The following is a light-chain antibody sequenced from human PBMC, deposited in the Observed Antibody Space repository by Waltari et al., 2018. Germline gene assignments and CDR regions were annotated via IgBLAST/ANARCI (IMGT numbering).Light chain of an antibody. J-gene: IGKJ3*01. Sequence: DIQMTQSPSTLSASVVDRVIITCRASQSIGSRLAWYQQKPGKAPKFLIYKASNLEGGVPSRCSGRGSGTEFTLTISSLQPDDFATYYCQQYNGYPLTFGPGTKVDI. V-gene: IGKV1-5*03. CDR1: QSIGSR. CDR2: KAS. CDR3: QQYNGYPLT.